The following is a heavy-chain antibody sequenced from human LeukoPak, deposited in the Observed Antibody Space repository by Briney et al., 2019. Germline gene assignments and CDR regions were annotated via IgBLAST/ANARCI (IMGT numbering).Heavy chain of an antibody. D-gene: IGHD5-12*01. J-gene: IGHJ4*02. V-gene: IGHV3-30-3*01. Sequence: GGSLRLSCAASGFTFSSYAMHWVRQAPGKGLEWVAVISYDGSNKYYADSVKGRFTISRDNSKNTLYLQMNSLRAEDTAVYYCAILEDDSGYDSIKDWGQGTLVTVSS. CDR1: GFTFSSYA. CDR2: ISYDGSNK. CDR3: AILEDDSGYDSIKD.